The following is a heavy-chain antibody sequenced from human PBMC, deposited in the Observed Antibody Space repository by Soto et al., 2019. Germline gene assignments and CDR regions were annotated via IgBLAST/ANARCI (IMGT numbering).Heavy chain of an antibody. J-gene: IGHJ3*02. V-gene: IGHV4-59*01. CDR2: IYYSGST. D-gene: IGHD3-3*01. CDR3: ARDGGPVDAFDI. CDR1: GGSISSYY. Sequence: PSETLSLTCTVSGGSISSYYWSWIRQPPGKGLEWIGYIYYSGSTNYNPSLKSRVTISVDTSKNQFPLKLSSVTAADTAVYYCARDGGPVDAFDIWGQGTMVTVS.